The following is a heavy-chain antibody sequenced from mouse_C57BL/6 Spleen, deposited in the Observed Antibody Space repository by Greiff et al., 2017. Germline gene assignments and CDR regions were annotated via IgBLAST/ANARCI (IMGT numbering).Heavy chain of an antibody. V-gene: IGHV1-59*01. J-gene: IGHJ2*01. Sequence: QVQLKQPGAELVRPGTSVKLSCKASGYTFTSYWMHWVKQRPGQGLEWIGVIDPSDSYTNYNQKFKGKATLTVDTSSSTAYMQLSSLTSEDSAVYYCAYDYDEGYFDYWGQGTTLTVSS. CDR2: IDPSDSYT. CDR1: GYTFTSYW. D-gene: IGHD2-4*01. CDR3: AYDYDEGYFDY.